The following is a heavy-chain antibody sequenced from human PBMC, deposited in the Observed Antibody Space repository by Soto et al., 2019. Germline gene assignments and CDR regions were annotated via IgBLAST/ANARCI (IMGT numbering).Heavy chain of an antibody. CDR3: ASPILYYDFWSGYSLPAFDI. J-gene: IGHJ3*02. CDR2: IYLGDSDN. CDR1: GYIFTSYW. V-gene: IGHV5-51*01. D-gene: IGHD3-3*01. Sequence: GESLKTSCKGSGYIFTSYWIGWVRQMPGKGVEWMGIIYLGDSDNRYNPSFQGQVTISADKSISTAYLQWSSMKASDTAMYYCASPILYYDFWSGYSLPAFDILGQGTMVTVSS.